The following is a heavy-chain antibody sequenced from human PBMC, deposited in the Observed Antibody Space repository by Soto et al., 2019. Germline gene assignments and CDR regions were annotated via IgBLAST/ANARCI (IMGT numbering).Heavy chain of an antibody. J-gene: IGHJ5*02. D-gene: IGHD6-13*01. CDR3: AKDWYEAS. V-gene: IGHV3-23*01. Sequence: EVQLLESGGGLVQPGGSLRLSCAASGFTFTTYAMTWVRQAPGKGLEWLSAINTAGTTYYADSVKGRFTISRDNAKNTLYLKMNGLRVEDTAVYYCAKDWYEASWGQGSLVTVSS. CDR2: INTAGTT. CDR1: GFTFTTYA.